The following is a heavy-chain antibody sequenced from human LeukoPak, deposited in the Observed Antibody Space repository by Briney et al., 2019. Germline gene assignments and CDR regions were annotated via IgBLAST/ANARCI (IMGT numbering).Heavy chain of an antibody. Sequence: GGSLRLSCAASGFTFSSYGIHWVRQAPGKGLEWVAFIRYDGSNKYYADSVKGRFTISRDNSKNTLYLQMNSLRAEDTAVYYCAKEGHLRYFDWLLYYFDYWGQGTLVTVSS. J-gene: IGHJ4*02. V-gene: IGHV3-30*02. CDR3: AKEGHLRYFDWLLYYFDY. CDR2: IRYDGSNK. CDR1: GFTFSSYG. D-gene: IGHD3-9*01.